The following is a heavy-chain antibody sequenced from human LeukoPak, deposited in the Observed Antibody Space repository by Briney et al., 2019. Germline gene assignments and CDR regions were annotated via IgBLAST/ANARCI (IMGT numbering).Heavy chain of an antibody. D-gene: IGHD6-13*01. Sequence: GGALRLSCGASGIAFREYGMTWVRQAPGEGLEWVSTISNTGGGTHYTDSVEGRFTISRDNSKNTLYLQMNSLRAEDTAVYYCAKLDSSSWYYFDYWGQGTLVTVSS. J-gene: IGHJ4*02. CDR1: GIAFREYG. V-gene: IGHV3-23*01. CDR2: ISNTGGGT. CDR3: AKLDSSSWYYFDY.